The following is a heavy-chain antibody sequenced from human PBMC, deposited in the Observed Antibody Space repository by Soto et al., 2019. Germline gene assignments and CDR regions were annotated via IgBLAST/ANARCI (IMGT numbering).Heavy chain of an antibody. CDR3: ASSSLYGMDG. Sequence: PSETLALTCSVSGGSISSGYYYWSWIRQPPGKGLEWIGNIYYSGNTYYNPSLKSRLIISIDTSKNQCSLKVGSVTAADTAVYYCASSSLYGMDGWGQGTTVTVSS. CDR2: IYYSGNT. CDR1: GGSISSGYYY. J-gene: IGHJ6*02. V-gene: IGHV4-30-4*01.